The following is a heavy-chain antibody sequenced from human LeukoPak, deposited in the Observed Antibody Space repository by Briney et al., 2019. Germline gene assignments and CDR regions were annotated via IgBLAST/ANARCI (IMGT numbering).Heavy chain of an antibody. Sequence: PGGSLRLSCTASGFTFTSYDMHWVRQATGKGLEWVSAIGTAGDTYYPVSVRGRFTISRENVKKSLYLQMNSLRAGDTAVYYCVRGSNNYDTTGFDHWGQGTLVTVSS. CDR2: IGTAGDT. J-gene: IGHJ4*02. V-gene: IGHV3-13*04. CDR3: VRGSNNYDTTGFDH. D-gene: IGHD1-1*01. CDR1: GFTFTSYD.